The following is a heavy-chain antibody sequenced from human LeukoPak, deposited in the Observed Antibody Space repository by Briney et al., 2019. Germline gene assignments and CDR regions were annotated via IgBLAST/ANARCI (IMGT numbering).Heavy chain of an antibody. Sequence: PSETLSLTCTVSGGSINSYYWSWIRQPAGKGLEWIGRIYTSGSSNYNPSLKSRVTMSVDTSKNQFSLRLTSVTAADTAVYYCARAAYGDYRCYYFYLDVWGKGTTVTVSS. CDR1: GGSINSYY. D-gene: IGHD4-17*01. CDR2: IYTSGSS. CDR3: ARAAYGDYRCYYFYLDV. V-gene: IGHV4-4*07. J-gene: IGHJ6*03.